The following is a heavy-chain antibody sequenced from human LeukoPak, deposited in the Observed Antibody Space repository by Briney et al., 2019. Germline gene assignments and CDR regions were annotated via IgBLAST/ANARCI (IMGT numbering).Heavy chain of an antibody. CDR3: ARGGDPRYCSSTSCFFYAFDI. CDR1: GGSFSGYY. CDR2: INHSGCT. D-gene: IGHD2-2*01. Sequence: SETLSLTCAVYGGSFSGYYWSWIRQPPGKGLEWIGEINHSGCTNYNPSLKSRVTIPVDTSKNQFSLKLSSVTAADTAVYYCARGGDPRYCSSTSCFFYAFDIWGQGTMVTVSS. J-gene: IGHJ3*02. V-gene: IGHV4-34*01.